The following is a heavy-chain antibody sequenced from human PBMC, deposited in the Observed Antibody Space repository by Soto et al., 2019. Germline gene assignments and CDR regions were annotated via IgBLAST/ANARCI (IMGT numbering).Heavy chain of an antibody. J-gene: IGHJ4*02. D-gene: IGHD4-17*01. CDR1: GGTFSSYA. V-gene: IGHV1-69*13. CDR3: ARGADYGEPHQVFDY. CDR2: IIPIFGTA. Sequence: ASVKVSCKASGGTFSSYAISWVRQAPGQGLEWMGGIIPIFGTANYAQKFQGRVTITADESTSTAYMELSSLRSEDTAVYYCARGADYGEPHQVFDYWGQGTLVTVSS.